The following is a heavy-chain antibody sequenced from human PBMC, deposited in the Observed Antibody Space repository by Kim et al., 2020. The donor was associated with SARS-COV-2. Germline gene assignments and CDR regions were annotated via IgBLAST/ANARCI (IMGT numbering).Heavy chain of an antibody. CDR2: IIPIFGTA. V-gene: IGHV1-69*13. Sequence: SVKVSCKASGGTFSSYAISWVRQAPGQGLEWMGGIIPIFGTANYAQKFQGRVTITADESTSTAYMELSSLRSEDTAVYYCAIRLTDILTGYIYYYGMDVWGQGTTVTVSS. CDR3: AIRLTDILTGYIYYYGMDV. CDR1: GGTFSSYA. D-gene: IGHD3-9*01. J-gene: IGHJ6*02.